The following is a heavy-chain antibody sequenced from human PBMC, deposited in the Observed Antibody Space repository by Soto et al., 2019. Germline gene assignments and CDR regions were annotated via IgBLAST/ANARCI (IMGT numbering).Heavy chain of an antibody. Sequence: EVQLLESGGGLVQPGGSLRLSCAASGFTFSSYAMSWVRQAPGKGLEWVSAISGSGGSTYYADSVKGRLTIPRDNSKNTLYLQMNSLIAEDTAVYYCAKPLAPSVLRYFEAVQPNYDYCCQGTLVTVSS. CDR3: AKPLAPSVLRYFEAVQPNYDY. V-gene: IGHV3-23*01. D-gene: IGHD3-9*01. CDR2: ISGSGGST. CDR1: GFTFSSYA. J-gene: IGHJ4*02.